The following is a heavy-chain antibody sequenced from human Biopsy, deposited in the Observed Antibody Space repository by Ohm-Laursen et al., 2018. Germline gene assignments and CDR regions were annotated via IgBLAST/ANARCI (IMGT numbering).Heavy chain of an antibody. CDR2: ISWSSDSI. CDR1: GFRFDNTG. Sequence: SFRLSCAASGFRFDNTGMHWVRQGPGKGLEWVAGISWSSDSITYAKSVTGRFTISRDNGENSLYLQMNSLRPEDTALYYCTKNTQWEGSGYLDAFHIWGHGAMVTVSS. D-gene: IGHD3-22*01. V-gene: IGHV3-9*01. J-gene: IGHJ3*02. CDR3: TKNTQWEGSGYLDAFHI.